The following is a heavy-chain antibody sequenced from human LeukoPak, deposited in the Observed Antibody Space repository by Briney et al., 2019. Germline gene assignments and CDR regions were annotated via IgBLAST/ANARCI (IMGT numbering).Heavy chain of an antibody. CDR2: ISAYNGNT. D-gene: IGHD1-26*01. CDR3: ARDKAEGATGRAFDI. V-gene: IGHV1-18*01. Sequence: ASVKVSCKASGYTFTSYGISWGRQAPGQGLEWMGWISAYNGNTSYAQKLQGRVTMTTDTSTSTAYMELRSLRSDDTAVYYCARDKAEGATGRAFDIWGQGTMVTVSS. J-gene: IGHJ3*02. CDR1: GYTFTSYG.